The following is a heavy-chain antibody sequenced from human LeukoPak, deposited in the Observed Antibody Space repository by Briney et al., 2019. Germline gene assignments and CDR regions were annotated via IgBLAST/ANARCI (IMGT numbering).Heavy chain of an antibody. CDR3: ARGRRGYGYVDF. CDR1: GGSISSDSYY. Sequence: SETLSLTCTVSGGSISSDSYYWSWIRQPPGEGLGEIGSFHGGLIFYKSSLTSRVTVSVDTSKSQFSLKLSSATAADTAVYYCARGRRGYGYVDFWGQGTLVTVSS. D-gene: IGHD5-18*01. V-gene: IGHV4-39*07. CDR2: FHGGLI. J-gene: IGHJ4*02.